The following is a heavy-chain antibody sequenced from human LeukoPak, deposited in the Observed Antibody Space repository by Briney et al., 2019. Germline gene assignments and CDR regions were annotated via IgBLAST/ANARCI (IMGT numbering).Heavy chain of an antibody. CDR3: ARDLTYYDFWNNWFDP. J-gene: IGHJ5*02. CDR1: GGSISSYY. Sequence: SETLSLTCTVSGGSISSYYWCWIRQPAGKGLEWIGRIYTSGSTNYNPSLKSRVTMSVDTSKNQFSLKLSSVTAADTAVYYCARDLTYYDFWNNWFDPWGQGTLVTVSS. V-gene: IGHV4-4*07. CDR2: IYTSGST. D-gene: IGHD3-3*01.